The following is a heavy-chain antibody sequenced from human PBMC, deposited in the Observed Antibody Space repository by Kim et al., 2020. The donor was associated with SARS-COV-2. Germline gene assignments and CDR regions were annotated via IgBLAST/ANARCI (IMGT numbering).Heavy chain of an antibody. V-gene: IGHV3-23*01. CDR2: ISGSGGST. Sequence: GGSLRLSCAASGFTFSSYAISWVRQAPGKGLEWVSAISGSGGSTYYADSVKGRFTISRDNSKNTLYLQMNSLRAEDTAVYYCAKDPYYDFWSGYFFDYWGQGTLVTVSS. CDR3: AKDPYYDFWSGYFFDY. J-gene: IGHJ4*02. D-gene: IGHD3-3*01. CDR1: GFTFSSYA.